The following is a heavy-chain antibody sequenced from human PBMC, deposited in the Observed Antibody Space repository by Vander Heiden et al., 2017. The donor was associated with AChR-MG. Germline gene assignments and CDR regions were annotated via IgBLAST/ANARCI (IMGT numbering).Heavy chain of an antibody. CDR2: IYPGDSDT. V-gene: IGHV5-51*01. Sequence: EVQLVQSGGEVKKPGESRKIFWKGPGYSLTSFWIGGVRQMPGKGLEWMGIIYPGDSDTRYSPSFKGQFTISADKSISTAYLQWSSLKASETAMYYCASACSAYCGGDCYPSHAFDIWGQGTMVTVSS. J-gene: IGHJ3*02. CDR3: ASACSAYCGGDCYPSHAFDI. D-gene: IGHD2-21*02. CDR1: GYSLTSFW.